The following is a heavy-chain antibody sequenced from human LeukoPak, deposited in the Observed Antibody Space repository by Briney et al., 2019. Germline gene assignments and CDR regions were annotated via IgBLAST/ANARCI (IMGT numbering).Heavy chain of an antibody. Sequence: GASVKVSCKASGGIFSSYAISWVRQAPGQGLEWMGVIISIFGTANYAQKFQGRVTITADESTSTAYMELSSLRSEDTAVYYCASHLIVLMVYATDYYYYGRDVWGQGTTVTVSS. J-gene: IGHJ6*02. V-gene: IGHV1-69*13. CDR2: IISIFGTA. CDR3: ASHLIVLMVYATDYYYYGRDV. CDR1: GGIFSSYA. D-gene: IGHD2-8*01.